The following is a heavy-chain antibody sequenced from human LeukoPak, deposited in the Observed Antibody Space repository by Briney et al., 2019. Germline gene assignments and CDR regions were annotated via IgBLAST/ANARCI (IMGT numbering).Heavy chain of an antibody. CDR3: ARAPTTVVTPYYFDY. V-gene: IGHV4-39*07. CDR2: IYYSGST. D-gene: IGHD4-23*01. CDR1: GGSISSSSYY. J-gene: IGHJ4*02. Sequence: SETLSLTCTVSGGSISSSSYYWGWIRQPPGKGLEWIGSIYYSGSTYYNPSLKSRVTISLDTSKNQFSLKLSSVTAADTAVYYCARAPTTVVTPYYFDYWGQGTLVTVSS.